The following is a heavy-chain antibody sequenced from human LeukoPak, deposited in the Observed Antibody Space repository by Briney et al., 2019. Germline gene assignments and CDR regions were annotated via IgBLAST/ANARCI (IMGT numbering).Heavy chain of an antibody. D-gene: IGHD2-2*01. CDR1: GFTFSSYW. Sequence: PGGSLRLSCAASGFTFSSYWMTWVRQAPGKGLEWVASIKEDGSEKSYVDSVKGRFTISRDNAKNSLYLQMNSLRAEDTAVYYCVSCGTTTCIIRFDHWGQGTLVTVSS. J-gene: IGHJ4*02. CDR2: IKEDGSEK. CDR3: VSCGTTTCIIRFDH. V-gene: IGHV3-7*01.